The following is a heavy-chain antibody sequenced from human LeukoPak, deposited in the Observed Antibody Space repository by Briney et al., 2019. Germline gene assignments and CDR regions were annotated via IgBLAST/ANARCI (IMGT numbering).Heavy chain of an antibody. V-gene: IGHV5-51*01. CDR3: ARRAEMATNHPYFDY. J-gene: IGHJ4*02. D-gene: IGHD5-24*01. Sequence: GESLKISCKASGYSFTNYWIAWVRQMPGKGLEWMGIIYPGDSETRYSPSFQDQVIISVDRSIDTAYLQWNSLKASDTAMYYCARRAEMATNHPYFDYWGQGSQVTVSS. CDR2: IYPGDSET. CDR1: GYSFTNYW.